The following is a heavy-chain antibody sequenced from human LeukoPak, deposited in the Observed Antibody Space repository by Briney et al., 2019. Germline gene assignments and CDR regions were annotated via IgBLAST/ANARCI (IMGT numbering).Heavy chain of an antibody. CDR2: IYTSGST. D-gene: IGHD3-22*01. CDR3: ARDYYDNSAGNWFDP. J-gene: IGHJ5*02. CDR1: GGSISSYY. V-gene: IGHV4-4*07. Sequence: SETLSLTCTVSGGSISSYYWSWIRQPAGKGLEWIGRIYTSGSTNYNPSLKSRVTMSVDTSKNHFSLKLSSVTAADTAIYYCARDYYDNSAGNWFDPWGQGTLVTVSS.